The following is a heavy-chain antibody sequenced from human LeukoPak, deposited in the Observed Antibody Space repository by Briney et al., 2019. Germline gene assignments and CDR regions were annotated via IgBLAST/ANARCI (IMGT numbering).Heavy chain of an antibody. CDR2: IIPILGIA. J-gene: IGHJ4*02. Sequence: ASVKVSCKASGYTFTGYYMHWVRQAPGQGLEWMGRIIPILGIANYAQKFQGRVTITADKSTSTAYMELSSLRSEDTAVYYCAREPAMVRGVLFDYWGQGTLVTVSS. D-gene: IGHD3-10*01. CDR3: AREPAMVRGVLFDY. CDR1: GYTFTGYY. V-gene: IGHV1-69*04.